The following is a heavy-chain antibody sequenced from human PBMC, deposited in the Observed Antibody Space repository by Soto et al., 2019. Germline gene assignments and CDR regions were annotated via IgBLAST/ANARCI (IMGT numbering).Heavy chain of an antibody. Sequence: EVQLLESGGDLVQPGGSLRLSCEASGFTFSSYAMSWVRQGPGKGKEWVSGISGTGSSTYYADSVKGRFTISRDNSKNTLYLEMNSLRVEDTAVYFCTKVSVDGSSGSRVRQPFDYWGQGTLVTASS. CDR2: ISGTGSST. V-gene: IGHV3-23*01. D-gene: IGHD2-15*01. CDR3: TKVSVDGSSGSRVRQPFDY. J-gene: IGHJ4*02. CDR1: GFTFSSYA.